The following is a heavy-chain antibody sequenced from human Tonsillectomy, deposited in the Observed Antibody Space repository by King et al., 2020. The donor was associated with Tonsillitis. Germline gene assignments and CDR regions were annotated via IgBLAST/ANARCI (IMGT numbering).Heavy chain of an antibody. CDR3: ARDRVPAALNPPDV. Sequence: VQLVQSGAEVKKPGSSVKVSCKASGCTFRSYAIRWVRQAPGQGLEWMGGVIAIFGTIDFAQKFLGRLTITADESTSTAYMELSSLRSEETAVYYCARDRVPAALNPPDVWGQGTTVTVSS. CDR1: GCTFRSYA. CDR2: VIAIFGTI. D-gene: IGHD2-2*01. V-gene: IGHV1-69*01. J-gene: IGHJ6*02.